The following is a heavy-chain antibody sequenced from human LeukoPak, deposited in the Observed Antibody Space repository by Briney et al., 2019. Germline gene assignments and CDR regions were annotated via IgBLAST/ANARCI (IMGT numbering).Heavy chain of an antibody. Sequence: KPSETLSLTCTVSGGSISSYYWSWIRQPPGKGLEWIGYIYYSGSTNYNPSLKSRVTISVDTSKNQFSLKLSSVTAADTAVYYCARGPLWFGEYYFDYWGQGTLVTVSS. D-gene: IGHD3-10*01. J-gene: IGHJ4*02. CDR1: GGSISSYY. CDR2: IYYSGST. CDR3: ARGPLWFGEYYFDY. V-gene: IGHV4-59*01.